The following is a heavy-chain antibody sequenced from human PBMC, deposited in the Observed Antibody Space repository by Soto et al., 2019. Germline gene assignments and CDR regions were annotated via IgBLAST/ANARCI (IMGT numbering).Heavy chain of an antibody. D-gene: IGHD6-19*01. CDR2: VSHDGRNT. J-gene: IGHJ4*02. CDR3: AKGGRQWLVTSDFNY. V-gene: IGHV3-30*18. Sequence: VQLVESGGGVVQPGRSLRLSCAASGFTFSDYAMHWVRQAPGKGLEWVAVVSHDGRNTHYADSVKGRFTISRDISKNTVSLEMTSLRAKDTAVYYCAKGGRQWLVTSDFNYWCQGALVTVSS. CDR1: GFTFSDYA.